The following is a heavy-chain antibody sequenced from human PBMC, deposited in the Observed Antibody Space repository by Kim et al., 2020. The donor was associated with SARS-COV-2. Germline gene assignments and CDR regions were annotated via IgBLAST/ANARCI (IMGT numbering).Heavy chain of an antibody. CDR3: ARDTEVLLWPEGAFDI. Sequence: GGSLRLSRAASGFTFSSYEMNWVRQAPGKGLEWVSYISSSGSTIYYADSVKGRFTISRDNAKNSLYLQMNSLRAEDTAVYYCARDTEVLLWPEGAFDIWGQGTMVTVSS. CDR2: ISSSGSTI. J-gene: IGHJ3*02. D-gene: IGHD3-10*01. V-gene: IGHV3-48*03. CDR1: GFTFSSYE.